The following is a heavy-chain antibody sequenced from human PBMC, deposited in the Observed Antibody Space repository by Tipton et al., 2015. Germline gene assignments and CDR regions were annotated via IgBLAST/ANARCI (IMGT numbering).Heavy chain of an antibody. V-gene: IGHV4-31*03. CDR3: ARVKVATMLYYFDY. J-gene: IGHJ4*02. Sequence: TLSLTCTVSGGSISSGKYYWSWIRQHPGKGLEWIGYIYYSGNTYYNPSLKSRVTISVDTSKSQFSLKLPSVTAADTAVYYCARVKVATMLYYFDYWGQGTLVTVSS. CDR1: GGSISSGKYY. CDR2: IYYSGNT. D-gene: IGHD5-12*01.